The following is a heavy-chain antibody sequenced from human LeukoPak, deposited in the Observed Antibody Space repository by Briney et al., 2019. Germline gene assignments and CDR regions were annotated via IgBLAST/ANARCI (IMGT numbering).Heavy chain of an antibody. V-gene: IGHV3-30*18. Sequence: GGSLRLSCAASGFSFISYGMHWVRQAPGKGLEWVGVISDDGRNKNYADSVKGRFTISRDNSKDTLYLQMNSLRDEDTAVYYCAKRPSDYGDYVTYFDYWGPGTLVTVSS. J-gene: IGHJ4*02. CDR2: ISDDGRNK. CDR1: GFSFISYG. CDR3: AKRPSDYGDYVTYFDY. D-gene: IGHD4-17*01.